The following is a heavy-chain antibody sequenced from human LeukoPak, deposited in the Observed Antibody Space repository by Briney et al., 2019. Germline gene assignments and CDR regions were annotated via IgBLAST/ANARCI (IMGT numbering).Heavy chain of an antibody. J-gene: IGHJ6*02. CDR1: GGSISSYY. CDR2: ISYSGRT. D-gene: IGHD1-20*01. Sequence: SETLSLTCTVSGGSISSYYWYWVRQPPGKGLEWIGSISYSGRTHYNPSLKSRVSISVDTSKNQFSLNLSSVTAADTAVYYCARKITGATNGLDVWGQGTTVTVSS. CDR3: ARKITGATNGLDV. V-gene: IGHV4-59*05.